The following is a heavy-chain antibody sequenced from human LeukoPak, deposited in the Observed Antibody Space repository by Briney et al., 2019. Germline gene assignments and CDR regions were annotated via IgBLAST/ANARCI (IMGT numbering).Heavy chain of an antibody. V-gene: IGHV3-30-3*01. CDR2: ISYDGSNK. J-gene: IGHJ3*02. D-gene: IGHD5-18*01. CDR3: ARPGPGYSYESAFDI. Sequence: GGSLRLSCAASGFTFSSYAMHWVRQAPGKGLEWVAVISYDGSNKYYADSVKGRFTISRDNSKNTPYLQMNSLRAEDTAVYYCARPGPGYSYESAFDIWGQGTMVTVSS. CDR1: GFTFSSYA.